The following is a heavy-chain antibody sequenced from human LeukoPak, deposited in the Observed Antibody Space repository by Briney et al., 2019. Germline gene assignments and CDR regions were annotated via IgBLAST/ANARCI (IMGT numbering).Heavy chain of an antibody. J-gene: IGHJ1*01. Sequence: PGGSLRSSWAAAGFFFSSYAMHWVRQAPGKGLEWVGGFHREDGETIYAQNLQGRVTLTEDTSPDTAHMELSSLRSEDTAVYYCAAILSFDNSGYYYPENFQHWGQGTLVTVSP. CDR3: AAILSFDNSGYYYPENFQH. CDR1: GFFFSSYA. CDR2: FHREDGET. D-gene: IGHD3-22*01. V-gene: IGHV1-24*01.